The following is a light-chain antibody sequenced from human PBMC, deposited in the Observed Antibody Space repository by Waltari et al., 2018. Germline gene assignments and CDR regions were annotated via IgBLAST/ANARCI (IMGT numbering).Light chain of an antibody. CDR1: SSDVGTYNL. V-gene: IGLV2-23*01. Sequence: QSALTQPASVSGSPGQSITISCTGTSSDVGTYNLVSWYQQHPGKAPKPMIYEGSKRPSGVSNRFTGSKSGNTASLTISGLQAEDEADYYCSSYAGGRTVVFGGGTKLTVL. CDR3: SSYAGGRTVV. CDR2: EGS. J-gene: IGLJ2*01.